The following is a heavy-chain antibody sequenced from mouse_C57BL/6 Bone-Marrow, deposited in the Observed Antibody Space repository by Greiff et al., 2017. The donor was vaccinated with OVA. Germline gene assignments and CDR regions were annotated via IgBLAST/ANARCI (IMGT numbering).Heavy chain of an antibody. J-gene: IGHJ4*01. CDR1: GYAFSSYW. CDR2: IYPGDGDT. D-gene: IGHD1-1*01. V-gene: IGHV1-80*01. Sequence: VKLQESGAELVKPGASVKISCKASGYAFSSYWMNWVKQRPGKGLEWIGQIYPGDGDTNYNGKFKGKATLTADKSSSTAYMQLSSLTSEDSAVYYCAHYYYGSSYDAMDYWGQGTSVTVSS. CDR3: AHYYYGSSYDAMDY.